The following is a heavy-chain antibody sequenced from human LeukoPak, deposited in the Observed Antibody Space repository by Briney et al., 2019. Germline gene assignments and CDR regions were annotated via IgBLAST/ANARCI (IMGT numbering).Heavy chain of an antibody. V-gene: IGHV3-7*01. Sequence: GGSLRLSCAASGFTFSTYWMSWVRQAPGKGLEWVANIKQDGSEEYYVDSVKGRFTISRDNAKNSLFLQMNSLRAEDAAVYYCATKKPPDYGDFYFDYWGQGTLVTVSS. J-gene: IGHJ4*02. CDR2: IKQDGSEE. CDR3: ATKKPPDYGDFYFDY. CDR1: GFTFSTYW. D-gene: IGHD4-17*01.